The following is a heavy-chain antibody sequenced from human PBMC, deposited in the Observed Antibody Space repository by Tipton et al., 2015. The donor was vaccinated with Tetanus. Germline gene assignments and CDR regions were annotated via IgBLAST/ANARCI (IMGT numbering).Heavy chain of an antibody. CDR2: ISGVGNIM. CDR1: GFTSSDYY. D-gene: IGHD1-26*01. Sequence: SLRLSCAASGFTSSDYYMSWIRQAPGKGLEWISYISGVGNIMNYADSVKGRFTISRDNAKNSLYLQMNSLRAEDSAVYYCARDIIRVGATRYFDHWGQGILVTVSS. CDR3: ARDIIRVGATRYFDH. V-gene: IGHV3-11*01. J-gene: IGHJ4*02.